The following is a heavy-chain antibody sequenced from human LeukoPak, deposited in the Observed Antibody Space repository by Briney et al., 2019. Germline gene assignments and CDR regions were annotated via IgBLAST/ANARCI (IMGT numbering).Heavy chain of an antibody. CDR1: GGSISGTNW. CDR3: ARGPPTDYYDSSGFYYVFDY. V-gene: IGHV4-4*02. CDR2: INHSGST. D-gene: IGHD3-22*01. J-gene: IGHJ4*02. Sequence: SETLSLTCGVSGGSISGTNWWSWIRQPPGKGLEWIGEINHSGSTNYNPSLKSRVTISVDTSKNQFSLKLSSVTAADTAVYFCARGPPTDYYDSSGFYYVFDYWGQGTLVTVSS.